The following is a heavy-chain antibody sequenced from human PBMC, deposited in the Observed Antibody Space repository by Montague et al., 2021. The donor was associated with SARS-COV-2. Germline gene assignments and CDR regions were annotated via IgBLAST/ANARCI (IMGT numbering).Heavy chain of an antibody. CDR3: ARLNFHITIFGVVSSRVFDY. CDR1: GGSISSSSNY. CDR2: IYYSGST. J-gene: IGHJ4*02. D-gene: IGHD3-3*01. Sequence: SETLSLTCTVSGGSISSSSNYWGWIRQPPGKGLEWIGNIYYSGSTYYNPSLKSRVTISVDTSKNQFPLKLSSVTAADTAVYYCARLNFHITIFGVVSSRVFDYWGQGTLVTVSS. V-gene: IGHV4-39*01.